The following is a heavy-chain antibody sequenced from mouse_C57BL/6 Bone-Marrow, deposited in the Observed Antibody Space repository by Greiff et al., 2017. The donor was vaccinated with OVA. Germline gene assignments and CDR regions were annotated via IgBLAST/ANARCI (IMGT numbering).Heavy chain of an antibody. V-gene: IGHV1-55*01. CDR2: IYPGSGRT. Sequence: VQLQQPGAELVKPGASVKMSCKASGYTFTSYWITWVKQRPGQGLEWIGDIYPGSGRTNYNEKFKSKATLTVDTSSSTAYMQHSSLTSEDSAVYDCARAGITTVEGDFAMDYWGQGTSVTVSS. D-gene: IGHD1-1*01. CDR3: ARAGITTVEGDFAMDY. CDR1: GYTFTSYW. J-gene: IGHJ4*01.